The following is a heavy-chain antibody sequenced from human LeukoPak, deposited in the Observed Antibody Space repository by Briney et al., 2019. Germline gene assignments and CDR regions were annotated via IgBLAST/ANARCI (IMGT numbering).Heavy chain of an antibody. D-gene: IGHD6-13*01. J-gene: IGHJ5*02. V-gene: IGHV4-61*01. CDR1: GGSVSSGSYY. CDR3: ARGRYSGSWYGEFDP. Sequence: SETLSLTCTVSGGSVSSGSYYWSWIRQPPGKGLEWIGYIYYSGSTNYNPSLKSQVTISVDTSKNRFSLKLSSVTAADTAVYYCARGRYSGSWYGEFDPWGQGTLVTVSS. CDR2: IYYSGST.